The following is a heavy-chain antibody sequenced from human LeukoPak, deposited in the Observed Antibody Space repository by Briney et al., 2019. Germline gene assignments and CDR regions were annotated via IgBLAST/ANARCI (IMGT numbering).Heavy chain of an antibody. CDR1: GFTFGDYY. J-gene: IGHJ4*02. CDR3: ARASALER. Sequence: GGSLRLSCAASGFTFGDYYMSWIRQAPGKGLEWVSHISGSGSTTYYADAVKDRFSISRDNAKNSLYLQMNSLRAEDTAVYYCARASALERWGQGTLVTVSS. CDR2: ISGSGSTT. V-gene: IGHV3-11*01. D-gene: IGHD1-1*01.